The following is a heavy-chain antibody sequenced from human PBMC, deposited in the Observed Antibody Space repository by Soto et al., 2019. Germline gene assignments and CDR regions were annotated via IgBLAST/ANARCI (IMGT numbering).Heavy chain of an antibody. CDR1: GDSIDTDGSY. D-gene: IGHD1-1*01. V-gene: IGHV4-30-4*01. J-gene: IGHJ4*01. Sequence: LSPMCSVAGDSIDTDGSYWTWLCQHPGEGLEWIGHIYYTGSTSYNPSLESRISISLDNSRNQFSLKVNHVSAADTAVYYCARDRSNSPDFFDSWGQGTLVTVS. CDR3: ARDRSNSPDFFDS. CDR2: IYYTGST.